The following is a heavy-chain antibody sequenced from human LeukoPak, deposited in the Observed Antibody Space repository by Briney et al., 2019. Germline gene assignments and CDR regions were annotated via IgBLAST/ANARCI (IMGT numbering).Heavy chain of an antibody. D-gene: IGHD2-21*01. CDR3: ARVEEGIANP. CDR1: GGSISSYY. J-gene: IGHJ5*02. V-gene: IGHV4-59*01. Sequence: PSETLSLICTVSGGSISSYYGSWIRQPPGKGLEWIGYIYYSGSTNYNPSLKSRVTISVDTSKNQFSLKLSSVTAADTAVYYCARVEEGIANPWGQGTLVTVSS. CDR2: IYYSGST.